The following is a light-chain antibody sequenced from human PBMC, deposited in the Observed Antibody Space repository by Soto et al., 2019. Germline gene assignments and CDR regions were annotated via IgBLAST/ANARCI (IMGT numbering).Light chain of an antibody. CDR1: QSVDSNY. Sequence: EIVLTQSPGTLSLSPGERATLSCRASQSVDSNYFAWYQHKPGQAPRLLIYGASSRATGIPDRFSGGGSGTDFTLTISRLEPEDFVVYYGQQYGSSPQTCGQGTKLESK. J-gene: IGKJ2*01. CDR3: QQYGSSPQT. V-gene: IGKV3-20*01. CDR2: GAS.